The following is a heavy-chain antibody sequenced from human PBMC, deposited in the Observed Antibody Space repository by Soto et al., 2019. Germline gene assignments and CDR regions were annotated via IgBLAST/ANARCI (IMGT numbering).Heavy chain of an antibody. V-gene: IGHV4-39*01. Sequence: PSETLSPTCTVSGGSISSSSYCWGWIRQPPGKGLEWIGSIYYSGSTYYNPSVKRRVTISVDTSKNQFSLMVSAVTAAETAAYYCAGHLITRGVRSAYGLDYWGQGTPVTVSS. J-gene: IGHJ4*02. CDR3: AGHLITRGVRSAYGLDY. CDR2: IYYSGST. D-gene: IGHD3-10*01. CDR1: GGSISSSSYC.